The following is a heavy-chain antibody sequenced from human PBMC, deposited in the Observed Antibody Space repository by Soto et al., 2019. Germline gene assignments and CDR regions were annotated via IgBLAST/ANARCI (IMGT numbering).Heavy chain of an antibody. CDR2: ISYDGRNK. V-gene: IGHV3-30*18. D-gene: IGHD3-10*01. CDR1: GFTFSSYG. J-gene: IGHJ6*02. CDR3: AKGDYGAGYYYGMDV. Sequence: QVQLVESGGGVVQPGRSLRLSCASSGFTFSSYGMHRVRQAPGKGLEWVAVISYDGRNKYYADSVKGRFTISRDNSKNTLYLQMNSLRAEDTAVYYCAKGDYGAGYYYGMDVWGQGTTVIVSS.